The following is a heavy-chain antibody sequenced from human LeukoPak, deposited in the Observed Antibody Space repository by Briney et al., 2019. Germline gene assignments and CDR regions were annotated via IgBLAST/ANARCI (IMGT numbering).Heavy chain of an antibody. CDR2: ISGSGGST. J-gene: IGHJ4*02. CDR3: AKDSWYFDWLFHD. CDR1: GFTFSAYA. V-gene: IGHV3-23*01. D-gene: IGHD3-9*01. Sequence: HPGGSLRLSCTASGFTFSAYAMMWVRQAPGKGLEWVSAISGSGGSTYYADSVKGRFTISRDNSKNTLYLQMNSLRAEDTAVYYCAKDSWYFDWLFHDWGQGTLVTVSS.